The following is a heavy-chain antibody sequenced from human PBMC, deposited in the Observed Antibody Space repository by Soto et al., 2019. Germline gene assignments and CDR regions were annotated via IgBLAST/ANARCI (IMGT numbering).Heavy chain of an antibody. J-gene: IGHJ4*02. D-gene: IGHD1-26*01. V-gene: IGHV3-23*01. CDR2: IGGSDT. CDR3: AKDAIVGNGLWEYFGH. Sequence: DVQLLESGGTLAQPGGSLRLSCAASGFVFNIHGMSWVRQAPGKGLEWISSIGGSDTSYADSVKGLLTISRDNSKKTVYLNMSSLRAEDTALYFCAKDAIVGNGLWEYFGHWGQGTLVTVSS. CDR1: GFVFNIHG.